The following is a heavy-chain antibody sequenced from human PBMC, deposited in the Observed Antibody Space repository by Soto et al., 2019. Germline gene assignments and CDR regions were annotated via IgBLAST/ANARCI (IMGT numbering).Heavy chain of an antibody. J-gene: IGHJ4*02. CDR3: ASASRATVTIQ. V-gene: IGHV3-7*01. CDR2: IKQDGSEK. Sequence: EVQLVESGGGLVQPGGSLRLSCAASGFSFSSYWMSWVRQAPGRGLEWVANIKQDGSEKYYVDSVKGRFTISRDNAKNSLYLQMNSRRVEDTAVYHCASASRATVTIQWGQGTLVTVSS. CDR1: GFSFSSYW. D-gene: IGHD4-17*01.